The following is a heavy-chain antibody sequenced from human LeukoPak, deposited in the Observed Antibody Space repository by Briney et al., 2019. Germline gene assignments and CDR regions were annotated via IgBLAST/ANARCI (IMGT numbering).Heavy chain of an antibody. CDR1: GFTFSSYA. CDR3: AKRVLGYCSGGNCYFDY. D-gene: IGHD2-15*01. J-gene: IGHJ4*02. V-gene: IGHV3-23*01. Sequence: GGSLRLTCAASGFTFSSYAMSWVRQAPGKGLEWVSDISGSGANTYYADSVKGRFTISRDNSKNTQYLQMNSLRAEDTAVYYCAKRVLGYCSGGNCYFDYWGQGTLVTVSS. CDR2: ISGSGANT.